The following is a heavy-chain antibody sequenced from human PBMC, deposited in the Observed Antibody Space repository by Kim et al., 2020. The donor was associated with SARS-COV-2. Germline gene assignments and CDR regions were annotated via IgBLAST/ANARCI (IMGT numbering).Heavy chain of an antibody. CDR3: ARGERGRRWYVLVY. D-gene: IGHD2-15*01. V-gene: IGHV4-34*01. J-gene: IGHJ4*02. Sequence: NPSLKSRVTISVDTSKNQFSLKLSSVTAADTAVYYCARGERGRRWYVLVYWGQGTLVTVSS.